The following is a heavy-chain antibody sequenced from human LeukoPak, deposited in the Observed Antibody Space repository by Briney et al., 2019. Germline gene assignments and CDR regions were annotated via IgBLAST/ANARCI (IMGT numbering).Heavy chain of an antibody. V-gene: IGHV4-34*01. CDR3: ARGKEYIWGTYGGFDY. CDR2: INHSGST. Sequence: SETLSLTCTVSGGSISSYYWSWIRQPPGKGLEWIGEINHSGSTNYNPSLKSRVTISVDTSKNQFSLKLSSVTAADTAVYYCARGKEYIWGTYGGFDYWGQGTLVTVSS. CDR1: GGSISSYY. D-gene: IGHD3-16*01. J-gene: IGHJ4*02.